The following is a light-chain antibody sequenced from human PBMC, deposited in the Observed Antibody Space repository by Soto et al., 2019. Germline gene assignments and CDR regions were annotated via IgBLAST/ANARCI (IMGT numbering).Light chain of an antibody. V-gene: IGKV3-20*01. CDR2: GAS. Sequence: EIVLTQSPGTLSESPGERDTLSCRASQSVSSSYLAWYQQKPGQAPRLLIYGASSRATGIPDRFSGSESGTDFTLTISRLEPEDFAVYYCQQYGISRTFGQGTKVEIK. CDR3: QQYGISRT. J-gene: IGKJ1*01. CDR1: QSVSSSY.